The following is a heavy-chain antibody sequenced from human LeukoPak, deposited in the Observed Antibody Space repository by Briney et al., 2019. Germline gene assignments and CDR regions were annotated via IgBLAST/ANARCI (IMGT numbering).Heavy chain of an antibody. CDR1: GFTFSDYA. J-gene: IGHJ4*02. CDR3: ARSVPDYTRFDY. CDR2: FKTKYNQV. Sequence: GGSLRLPCVASGFTFSDYAMNWVRQAPGKGLEWVSTFKTKYNQVYYAESVRGRFTISTDNSRNTVFLQMNGLRADDTALYYCARSVPDYTRFDYWGQGALVTVSS. D-gene: IGHD4-11*01. V-gene: IGHV3-23*05.